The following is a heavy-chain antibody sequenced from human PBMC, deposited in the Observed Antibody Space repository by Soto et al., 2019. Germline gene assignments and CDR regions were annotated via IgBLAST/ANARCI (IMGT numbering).Heavy chain of an antibody. V-gene: IGHV3-23*01. CDR2: ISGSGGST. CDR3: ASDPLFRGELLFDY. D-gene: IGHD3-10*01. CDR1: GFTFRSYA. J-gene: IGHJ4*02. Sequence: EVQLLESGGGLVQPGGSLRLSCAASGFTFRSYAMSWVRQAPGKGLEWVSTISGSGGSTNYADSVKGRFTISRDNSKNTLYLQMNSLRAEDTAVYYCASDPLFRGELLFDYWGQGTLVTVSS.